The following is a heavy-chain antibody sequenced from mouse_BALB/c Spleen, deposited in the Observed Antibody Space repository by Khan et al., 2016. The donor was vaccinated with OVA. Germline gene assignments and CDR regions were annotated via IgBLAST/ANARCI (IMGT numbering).Heavy chain of an antibody. CDR2: ISYSGNT. CDR3: ARKDYYDYDPFPY. V-gene: IGHV3-2*02. Sequence: EVQLQQSGPGLVKPSQSLSLTCTVTGYSITSEYTWNWIRQFPGNKLEWMGFISYSGNTRYNPSLKSRISITRDTSKNQFFLQLNSVTSEDTATXYVARKDYYDYDPFPYWGQGTLVTVSA. D-gene: IGHD2-4*01. CDR1: GYSITSEYT. J-gene: IGHJ3*01.